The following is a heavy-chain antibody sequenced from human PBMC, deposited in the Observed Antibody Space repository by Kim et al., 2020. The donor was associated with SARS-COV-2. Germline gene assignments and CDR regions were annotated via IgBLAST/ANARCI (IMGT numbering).Heavy chain of an antibody. Sequence: LETLSLTCTVSGDSISSSFNYWGWIRQPPGKGLEWIGSVYHSGTTYDSPSLKSRVTVSVDTSKNEFSLKVTSVTAADTAVYFCARLPHDSSGYVDCWGQGILVTVSS. D-gene: IGHD3-22*01. V-gene: IGHV4-39*01. CDR3: ARLPHDSSGYVDC. CDR1: GDSISSSFNY. J-gene: IGHJ4*02. CDR2: VYHSGTT.